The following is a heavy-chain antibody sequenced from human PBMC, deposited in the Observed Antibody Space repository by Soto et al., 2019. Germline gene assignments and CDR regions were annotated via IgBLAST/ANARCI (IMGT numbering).Heavy chain of an antibody. CDR1: GGSFSGYY. V-gene: IGHV4-34*01. Sequence: LSLTCAVYGGSFSGYYWSWIRQPPGKGLEWIGEINHSGSTNYNPSLKSRVTISVDTSKNQFSLKLSSVTAADTAVYYCARAQLKTTYYYGSGSYLDVWGQGTTVTVSS. CDR3: ARAQLKTTYYYGSGSYLDV. CDR2: INHSGST. J-gene: IGHJ6*02. D-gene: IGHD3-10*01.